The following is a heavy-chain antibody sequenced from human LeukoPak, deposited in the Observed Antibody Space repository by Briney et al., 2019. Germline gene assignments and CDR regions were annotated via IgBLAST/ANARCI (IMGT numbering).Heavy chain of an antibody. J-gene: IGHJ4*02. V-gene: IGHV3-11*01. CDR3: AREKNDIVLTSYYFDY. D-gene: IGHD5-12*01. Sequence: PGGSLRLSCAASGFTFSDYYMSWIRQAPGKGLEWVSYISSSGSTIYYADSVKGRFTISRDNAKNSLYLQMNSLRAEDTAVYYCAREKNDIVLTSYYFDYWGQGTLVTVSS. CDR1: GFTFSDYY. CDR2: ISSSGSTI.